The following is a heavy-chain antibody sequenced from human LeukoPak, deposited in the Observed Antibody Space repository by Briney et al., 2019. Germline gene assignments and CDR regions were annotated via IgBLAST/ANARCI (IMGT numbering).Heavy chain of an antibody. CDR2: IYTSGST. CDR3: ARDRRQDHDAFDT. Sequence: PSETLSLTCTVSGGSISSYYWSWIRHPAWKGLELIGRIYTSGSTNYNPSLKSRVTMSVDTSKNQFSLKLSSVTAADTAVYYCARDRRQDHDAFDTWGQGTMVTVSS. J-gene: IGHJ3*02. CDR1: GGSISSYY. V-gene: IGHV4-4*07. D-gene: IGHD2-15*01.